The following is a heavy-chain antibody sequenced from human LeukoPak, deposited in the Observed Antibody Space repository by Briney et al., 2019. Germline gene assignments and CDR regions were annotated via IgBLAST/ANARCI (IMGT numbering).Heavy chain of an antibody. CDR3: AQTTGWPGFDF. J-gene: IGHJ4*02. D-gene: IGHD6-19*01. V-gene: IGHV4-59*08. CDR2: IYDGRDT. Sequence: PSETLSLTCSASGASTSRRYWSWIRQPPGRTLEWIGHIYDGRDTKYNLSLTSRVTISVDTSRNQFSLSLTSVTAADTAIYYCAQTTGWPGFDFWGPGALVTVSS. CDR1: GASTSRRY.